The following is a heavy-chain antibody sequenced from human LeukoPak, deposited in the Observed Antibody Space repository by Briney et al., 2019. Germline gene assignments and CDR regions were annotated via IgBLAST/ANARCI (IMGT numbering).Heavy chain of an antibody. V-gene: IGHV3-23*01. D-gene: IGHD1-1*01. Sequence: PGGTLRLSCAASGFTSSTYSMSWVRQAPGKGLEWVSVISGNGGDTFYADSVKGRFTISRDNSKNSLYLQMNSLRAEDTAVYYCARDQDWNDRGGLDYWGQGTLVIVSS. CDR1: GFTSSTYS. CDR2: ISGNGGDT. J-gene: IGHJ4*02. CDR3: ARDQDWNDRGGLDY.